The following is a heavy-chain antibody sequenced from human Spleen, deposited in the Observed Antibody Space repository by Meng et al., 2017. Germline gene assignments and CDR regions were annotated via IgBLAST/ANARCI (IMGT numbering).Heavy chain of an antibody. CDR1: GYTFICYY. V-gene: IGHV1-2*06. D-gene: IGHD6-13*01. Sequence: QGQLVQSGAEVKKPGASVKVSCKASGYTFICYYIHWVRQAPGQGLEWMGRIDPNNDHTQYAQNFQGRVTMTSDTSISTVYMELNGLRSDDTAVYYCARDEDISAAGKLFGDYWGQGTLVTVSS. CDR3: ARDEDISAAGKLFGDY. CDR2: IDPNNDHT. J-gene: IGHJ4*02.